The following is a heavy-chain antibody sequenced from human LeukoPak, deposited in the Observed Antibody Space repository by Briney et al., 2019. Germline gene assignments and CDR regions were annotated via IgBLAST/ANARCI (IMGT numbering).Heavy chain of an antibody. CDR2: FDPEDGET. D-gene: IGHD2-15*01. Sequence: ASVTVSFKVSGYTLTELSMHWVRQAPGKGLAWMGGFDPEDGETIYAQKFQGRVTMTEDTSTDTAYMELSSLRSEDTAVYYCATAFQVAATYDYWGQGTLVTVSS. J-gene: IGHJ4*02. CDR1: GYTLTELS. V-gene: IGHV1-24*01. CDR3: ATAFQVAATYDY.